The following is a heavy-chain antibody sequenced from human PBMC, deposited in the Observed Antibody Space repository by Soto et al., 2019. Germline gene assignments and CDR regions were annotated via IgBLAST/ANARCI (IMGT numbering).Heavy chain of an antibody. CDR1: GFSLSTSGVG. CDR3: AYCSSTSCPLDFDY. Sequence: QITLKESGPTLVKPTQTLTLTCTFSGFSLSTSGVGVGWIRQPPGKALEWLALIYWDDDKRYSPSLKSRLTITKDTSKNQVVLTMTNMDPVDTATYYCAYCSSTSCPLDFDYWGQGTLVTVSS. V-gene: IGHV2-5*02. CDR2: IYWDDDK. D-gene: IGHD2-2*01. J-gene: IGHJ4*02.